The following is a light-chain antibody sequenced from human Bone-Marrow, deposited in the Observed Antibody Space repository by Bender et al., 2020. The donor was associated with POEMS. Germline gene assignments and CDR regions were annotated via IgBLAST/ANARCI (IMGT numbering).Light chain of an antibody. CDR1: NLGDKY. Sequence: YELTQPPSVSVSPGQTASITCSGENLGDKYASWYQQKPGQAPLLVISQDNSRPSGIPERFSGSNSGDTATLTISGTQAVDAADYYCQAWDSNTMVFGGGTKLTVL. CDR3: QAWDSNTMV. CDR2: QDN. J-gene: IGLJ3*02. V-gene: IGLV3-1*01.